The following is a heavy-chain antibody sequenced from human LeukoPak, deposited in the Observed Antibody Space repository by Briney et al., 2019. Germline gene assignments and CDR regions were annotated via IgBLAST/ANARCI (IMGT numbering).Heavy chain of an antibody. D-gene: IGHD5-18*01. CDR2: IIPILGTA. V-gene: IGHV1-69*13. J-gene: IGHJ4*02. CDR1: GGTFSSYA. Sequence: ASVKVSCKASGGTFSSYAISWVRQAPGQGLEWMGGIIPILGTANYAQKFQGRVTITADESTSTAYMELSSLRPEDTAVYYCARDPSYGEVTPFDYWGQGTLVTVSS. CDR3: ARDPSYGEVTPFDY.